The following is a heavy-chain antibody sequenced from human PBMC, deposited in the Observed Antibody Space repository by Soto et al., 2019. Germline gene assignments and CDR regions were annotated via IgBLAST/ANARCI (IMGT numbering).Heavy chain of an antibody. CDR1: GFTFDDYA. V-gene: IGHV3-9*01. D-gene: IGHD3-22*01. J-gene: IGHJ4*02. CDR2: ISWNSGSI. Sequence: GGSLRLSCAASGFTFDDYAMHWVRQAPGKGLEWVSGISWNSGSIGYADSVKGRFTISRDNAKNSLYLQMNSLRAEDTALYYCAKAAHTYYYDRSGYLDYWGQGTLVTVSS. CDR3: AKAAHTYYYDRSGYLDY.